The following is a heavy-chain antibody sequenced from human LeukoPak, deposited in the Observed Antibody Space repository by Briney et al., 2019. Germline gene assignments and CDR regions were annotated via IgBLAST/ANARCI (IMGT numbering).Heavy chain of an antibody. CDR1: GGSFSGYY. D-gene: IGHD6-19*01. V-gene: IGHV4-34*01. J-gene: IGHJ4*02. CDR3: ARGLGIASGWYRVYYFDY. CDR2: INHSGST. Sequence: PSETLSLTCAVYGGSFSGYYWSWIRQPPGKGLEWIGEINHSGSTNYNPSLKSRVTISVDTSKNQFSLKLSSVTAADTAVYYCARGLGIASGWYRVYYFDYWGQETLVTVSS.